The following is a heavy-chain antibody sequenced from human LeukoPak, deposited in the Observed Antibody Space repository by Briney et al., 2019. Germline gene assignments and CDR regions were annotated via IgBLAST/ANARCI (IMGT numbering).Heavy chain of an antibody. J-gene: IGHJ3*02. CDR1: GYTFTSYY. V-gene: IGHV1-2*02. D-gene: IGHD3/OR15-3a*01. CDR3: ATASQSRGGLYAFDI. CDR2: INPNSGGT. Sequence: ASVKVSCKASGYTFTSYYMNWVRQAPGQGLEWMGWINPNSGGTNYAQKFQGRVTMTRDTYISTAYMELSRLRSDDTAVYYCATASQSRGGLYAFDIWGQGTMVTVSS.